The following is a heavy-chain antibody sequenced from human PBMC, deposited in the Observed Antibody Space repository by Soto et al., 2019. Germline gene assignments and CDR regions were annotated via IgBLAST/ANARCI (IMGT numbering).Heavy chain of an antibody. CDR3: AKDRNYPRDQFHY. CDR1: GFTVSGSY. V-gene: IGHV3-23*01. Sequence: GGSLRLSCVASGFTVSGSYMTWVRQAPGKGLEWVSAISANGQGIYYADSVRGRFTISRDNSKNTMFLHMDSLRAEDTAVYYCAKDRNYPRDQFHYWGQGTLVTVSS. D-gene: IGHD1-7*01. J-gene: IGHJ4*02. CDR2: ISANGQGI.